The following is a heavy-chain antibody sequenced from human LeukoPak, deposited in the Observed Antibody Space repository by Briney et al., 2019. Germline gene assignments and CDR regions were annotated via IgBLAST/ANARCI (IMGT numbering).Heavy chain of an antibody. J-gene: IGHJ6*02. CDR1: GFTFSSYV. Sequence: GGSLRLSCAASGFTFSSYVMSWVRQAPGKGLERVSGISGSGDSTYYADFVKGRFTISRDNSKNALYLQMNSLRAEDTAVYYCGKDKRMDVWGLGTTVTVSS. CDR3: GKDKRMDV. CDR2: ISGSGDST. V-gene: IGHV3-23*01.